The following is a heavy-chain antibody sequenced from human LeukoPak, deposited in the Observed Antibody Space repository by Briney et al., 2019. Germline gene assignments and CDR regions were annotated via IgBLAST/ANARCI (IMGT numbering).Heavy chain of an antibody. CDR2: ISSSSSYI. CDR1: GFTFSSYS. Sequence: GGSLRLSCAASGFTFSSYSMNWVRQAPGKGLEWVSSISSSSSYIYYADSVKGRFTISRDNAKNSLYLQMNSLRAEDTAVYYCARDNYDSSTPYYFGYWGQGTLVTVSS. D-gene: IGHD3-22*01. J-gene: IGHJ4*02. V-gene: IGHV3-21*01. CDR3: ARDNYDSSTPYYFGY.